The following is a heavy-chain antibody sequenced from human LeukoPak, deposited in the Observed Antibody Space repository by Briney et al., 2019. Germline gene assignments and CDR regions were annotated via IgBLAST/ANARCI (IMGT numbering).Heavy chain of an antibody. CDR1: GFTFDDYA. Sequence: PGGSLRLSCATSGFTFDDYAMHWVRQAPGKGLEWXSXXXWRSDFISYAGSVKGRFTIYRDNAKKSVYPEMDSLRVEDTALYYCAKDLARPTSSRIYGFDIWGQGTVVTVSS. CDR2: XXWRSDFI. V-gene: IGHV3-9*01. J-gene: IGHJ3*02. CDR3: AKDLARPTSSRIYGFDI. D-gene: IGHD3-3*02.